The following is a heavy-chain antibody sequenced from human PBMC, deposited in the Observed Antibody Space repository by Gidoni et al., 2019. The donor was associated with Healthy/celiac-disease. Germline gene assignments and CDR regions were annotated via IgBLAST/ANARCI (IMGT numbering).Heavy chain of an antibody. Sequence: QVQLVESGGGVVQPGRSLRLSCAASGFPFLSYAMHWVRQAPGKGLEWVAVISYDGSNKYYEDSVKGRFTISRDNSKNTLYLQMNSLRAEDTAVYYCARDPEVRGVIIYYFDYWGQGTLVTVSS. J-gene: IGHJ4*02. V-gene: IGHV3-30-3*01. CDR1: GFPFLSYA. D-gene: IGHD3-10*01. CDR2: ISYDGSNK. CDR3: ARDPEVRGVIIYYFDY.